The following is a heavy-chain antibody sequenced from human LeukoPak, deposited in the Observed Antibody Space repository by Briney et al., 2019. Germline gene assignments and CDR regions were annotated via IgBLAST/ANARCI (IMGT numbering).Heavy chain of an antibody. D-gene: IGHD3-22*01. V-gene: IGHV4-4*02. J-gene: IGHJ3*02. CDR2: IYHDGST. CDR3: ATYYYDSSGSLGAFDI. CDR1: GGSISSNNW. Sequence: SETLSLTCAVSGGSISSNNWWIWVRQSPEKGLEWIGEIYHDGSTNYNPSLKSRVTISVDTSKNQFSLKLSSVTAADTAVYYCATYYYDSSGSLGAFDIWGQGTMVTVSS.